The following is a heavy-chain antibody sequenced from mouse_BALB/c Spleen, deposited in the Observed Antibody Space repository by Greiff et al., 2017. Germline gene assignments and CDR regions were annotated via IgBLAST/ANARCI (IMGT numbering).Heavy chain of an antibody. J-gene: IGHJ4*01. CDR3: ARGDCGAMDY. Sequence: EVKVVESGGGLVKPGGSLKLSCAASGFTFSSYAMSWVRQTPEKRLEWVASISSGGSTYYPDSVKGRFTISRDNARNILYLQMSSLRSEDTAMYYCARGDCGAMDYWGQGTSVTVSS. D-gene: IGHD3-1*01. V-gene: IGHV5-6-5*01. CDR1: GFTFSSYA. CDR2: ISSGGST.